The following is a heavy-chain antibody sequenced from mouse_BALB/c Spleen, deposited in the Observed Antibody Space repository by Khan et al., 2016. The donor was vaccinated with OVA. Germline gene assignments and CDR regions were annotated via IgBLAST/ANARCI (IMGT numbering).Heavy chain of an antibody. Sequence: VQLKQSGPSLVKPSQTLSLTCSVTGDSITSGYWNWIRKFPGNKLEYMGYISYSGNSYYNPSLKSRISITRDTSKKQYYLQLNSVTTEDTATYYCACELRGFAYWGQGTLVTVSA. CDR1: GDSITSGY. D-gene: IGHD1-1*01. CDR3: ACELRGFAY. J-gene: IGHJ3*01. CDR2: ISYSGNS. V-gene: IGHV3-8*02.